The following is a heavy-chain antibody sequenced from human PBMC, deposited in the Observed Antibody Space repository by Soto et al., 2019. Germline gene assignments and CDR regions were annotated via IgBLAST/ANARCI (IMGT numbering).Heavy chain of an antibody. CDR1: GYTFTSYA. D-gene: IGHD3-3*01. CDR3: ARGGSTIFGVVIIGSPFDY. CDR2: INAGNGNT. Sequence: QVQLVQSGAEVQKPGASVKVSCKASGYTFTSYAMHWVRQAPGQRLEWMGWINAGNGNTKYSQKFQGRGTITRDKSASTGYMGLSSLRSEDTAVYYGARGGSTIFGVVIIGSPFDYWGQGTLVTVSS. V-gene: IGHV1-3*01. J-gene: IGHJ4*02.